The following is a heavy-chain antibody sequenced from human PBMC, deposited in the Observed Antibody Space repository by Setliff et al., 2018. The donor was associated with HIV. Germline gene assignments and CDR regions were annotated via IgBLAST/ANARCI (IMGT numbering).Heavy chain of an antibody. V-gene: IGHV1-2*02. CDR1: GYTFSDYY. CDR3: ARDPGYKSTWYGVFDI. D-gene: IGHD6-13*01. Sequence: ASVKVSCKASGYTFSDYYMHWVRQAPGQGLEWMGWINPNSGGTNYAQKFQGRVNMTRDTPISTTHMELSRLRSDDTAVYYCARDPGYKSTWYGVFDIWGQGTMVTVSS. J-gene: IGHJ3*02. CDR2: INPNSGGT.